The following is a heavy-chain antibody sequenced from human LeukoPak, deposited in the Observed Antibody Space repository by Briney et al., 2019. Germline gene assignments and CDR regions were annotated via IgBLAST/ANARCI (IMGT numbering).Heavy chain of an antibody. CDR3: ARSLYYDTSGPFDF. CDR1: GGSISSNNW. Sequence: KPSETLSLTCAVSGGSISSNNWWSWVRQPPGKGLEWIGEVYHALDKSKNQFSLKLSSVTAADTAMYYCARSLYYDTSGPFDFWGQGALVSVSS. V-gene: IGHV4-4*02. J-gene: IGHJ4*02. CDR2: VYH. D-gene: IGHD3-22*01.